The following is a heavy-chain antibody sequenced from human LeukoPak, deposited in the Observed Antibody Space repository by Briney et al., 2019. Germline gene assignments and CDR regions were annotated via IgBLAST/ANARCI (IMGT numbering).Heavy chain of an antibody. V-gene: IGHV3-7*01. CDR2: IVQDESGK. D-gene: IGHD6-19*01. CDR1: GFTFSTSW. Sequence: GGSLRLSCAASGFTFSTSWMTWVRQPPGTGLEWVANIVQDESGKYYVDSVKGRFTISRDNAKNSLYLQLNSLRAEDTAVYYCARCGNGWSLDYWGQGTLVTVSS. CDR3: ARCGNGWSLDY. J-gene: IGHJ4*02.